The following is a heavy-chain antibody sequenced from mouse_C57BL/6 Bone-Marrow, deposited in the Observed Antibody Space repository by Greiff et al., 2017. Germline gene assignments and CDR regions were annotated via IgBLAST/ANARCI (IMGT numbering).Heavy chain of an antibody. Sequence: QVQLQQPGAELVRPGTSVKLSCKASGYTFTSYWMHWVKQRPGQGLEWIGVIDPSDSYTNYNQKFKGKATLTVDTSSSTAYMQRSSLTSEDSAVYYCAREDYGSGYWYFDVWGTGTTVTVSS. D-gene: IGHD1-1*01. J-gene: IGHJ1*03. CDR2: IDPSDSYT. CDR1: GYTFTSYW. V-gene: IGHV1-59*01. CDR3: AREDYGSGYWYFDV.